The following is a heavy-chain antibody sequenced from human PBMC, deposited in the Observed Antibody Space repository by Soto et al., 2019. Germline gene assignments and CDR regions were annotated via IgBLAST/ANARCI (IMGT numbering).Heavy chain of an antibody. CDR1: GFTFSSYW. CDR3: ARGGLYFDS. CDR2: INSDGSST. J-gene: IGHJ4*02. V-gene: IGHV3-74*01. Sequence: GGSLRLSCAASGFTFSSYWMHWVRQTPGKGLVWVSRINSDGSSTYYADSVTGRFTISRDNAKNTLYLQMNSPRAEDTAVYYCARGGLYFDSWGQGTLVTVSS.